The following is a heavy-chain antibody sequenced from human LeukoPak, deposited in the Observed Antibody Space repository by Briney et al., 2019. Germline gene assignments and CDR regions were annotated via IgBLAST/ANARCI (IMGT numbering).Heavy chain of an antibody. D-gene: IGHD2-15*01. J-gene: IGHJ3*02. V-gene: IGHV3-48*04. CDR3: TRGDTLI. CDR2: ISNSGTTM. Sequence: GGSLRLSCAASGFTFSSYSMNWVRQAPGKGLEWVSYISNSGTTMNYADSVKGRFTISRDNAKNSLYLQMNSLRAEDTAVYYCTRGDTLIWGQGTMVTVSS. CDR1: GFTFSSYS.